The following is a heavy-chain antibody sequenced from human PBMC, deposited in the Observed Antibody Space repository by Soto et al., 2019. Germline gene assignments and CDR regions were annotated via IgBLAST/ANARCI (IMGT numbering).Heavy chain of an antibody. J-gene: IGHJ4*02. D-gene: IGHD6-19*01. Sequence: GGSLRLSCAASGFTFSNAWMSWVRQAPGKGLEWVGRIKSKTDGGTTDYAAPVKGRFTISRDDSKNTLYLQMNSLKTEDTAVYYCTTASGRAVVPENDYWGQGTLVTVSS. CDR2: IKSKTDGGTT. CDR1: GFTFSNAW. CDR3: TTASGRAVVPENDY. V-gene: IGHV3-15*01.